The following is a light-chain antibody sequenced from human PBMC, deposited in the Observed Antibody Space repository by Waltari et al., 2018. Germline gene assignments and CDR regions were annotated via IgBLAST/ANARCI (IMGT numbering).Light chain of an antibody. CDR1: QSVYSD. Sequence: ETVMTQSPATLSVSPVERATLSCGASQSVYSDLAWYQQKPGQAPRLLIFGASTRATGIPARFSGSGSGTEFTLTISSLQSEDSAVYYCQQYISWPRTFGQGTKLEI. CDR2: GAS. CDR3: QQYISWPRT. J-gene: IGKJ2*01. V-gene: IGKV3-15*01.